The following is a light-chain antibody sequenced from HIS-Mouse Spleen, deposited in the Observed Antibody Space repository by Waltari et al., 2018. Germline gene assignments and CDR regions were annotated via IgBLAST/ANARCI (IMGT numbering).Light chain of an antibody. J-gene: IGLJ3*02. Sequence: QSVLTQPPSASGTPGQRGTISCSGSSSNIGSNYVYWYQQLPGTAPKLLIYRNNQRPSGGPSRFSGSKSGTSASLAISGLRSEDEADYYCAAWDDSLSGPVFGGGTKLTVL. CDR1: SSNIGSNY. CDR2: RNN. V-gene: IGLV1-47*01. CDR3: AAWDDSLSGPV.